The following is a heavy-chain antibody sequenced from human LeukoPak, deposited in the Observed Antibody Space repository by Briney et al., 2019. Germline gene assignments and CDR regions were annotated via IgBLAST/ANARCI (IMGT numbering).Heavy chain of an antibody. Sequence: GGSLRLSCAASGFTFNTYAMSWVRQAPGKGLEWVSGISGSGGSTYYADSVKGRFTISRDNSKNTLYLQMNSLRAEDTAVYYCAKGYGDPFDYWGQGALVTVSS. CDR3: AKGYGDPFDY. J-gene: IGHJ4*02. CDR1: GFTFNTYA. D-gene: IGHD4-17*01. CDR2: ISGSGGST. V-gene: IGHV3-23*01.